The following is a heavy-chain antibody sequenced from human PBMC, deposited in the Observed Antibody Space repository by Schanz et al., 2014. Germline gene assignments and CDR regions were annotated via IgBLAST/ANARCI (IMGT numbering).Heavy chain of an antibody. CDR3: ARDLLVSHYDVWSGKDH. CDR2: ISYDGNTK. D-gene: IGHD3-3*01. V-gene: IGHV3-30-3*01. Sequence: QVQLVESGGGVVQPGRSLRLSCAASGLTFSDYYMSWIRQAPGKGLEWVALISYDGNTKYYADSVKGRFTISRDNSKNTLYLQMNSLRADDTAVYYCARDLLVSHYDVWSGKDHWGHGTLVAVSS. CDR1: GLTFSDYY. J-gene: IGHJ4*01.